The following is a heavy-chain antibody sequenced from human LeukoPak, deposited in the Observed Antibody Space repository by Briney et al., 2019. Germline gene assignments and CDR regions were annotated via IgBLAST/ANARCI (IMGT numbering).Heavy chain of an antibody. J-gene: IGHJ6*03. CDR1: GGSISNYY. CDR2: IYTSGST. Sequence: SETLSLTCTVSGGSISNYYWAWIRQPPGKGLEWIGYIYTSGSTNYNPSLKSRVTISVDTSKNQFSLKLSSVTAADTAVYYCERLAGSYTTYYYMDVWGKGTTVSVSS. D-gene: IGHD1-26*01. V-gene: IGHV4-4*09. CDR3: ERLAGSYTTYYYMDV.